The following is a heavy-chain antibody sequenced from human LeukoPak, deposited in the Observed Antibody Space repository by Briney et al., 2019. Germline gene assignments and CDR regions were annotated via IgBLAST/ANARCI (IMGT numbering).Heavy chain of an antibody. CDR2: INPNSGGT. V-gene: IGHV1-2*02. CDR1: GYTFTGYY. D-gene: IGHD5-18*01. J-gene: IGHJ6*02. Sequence: ASVQVSCKASGYTFTGYYMHWVRPAPGQGLEWMGWINPNSGGTNYAQKFQGRVTMTRDTPISTAYMELSRLRSDDTAVYYCARDLYSYGYSYYYYYYGMDVWGQGTTVTVSS. CDR3: ARDLYSYGYSYYYYYYGMDV.